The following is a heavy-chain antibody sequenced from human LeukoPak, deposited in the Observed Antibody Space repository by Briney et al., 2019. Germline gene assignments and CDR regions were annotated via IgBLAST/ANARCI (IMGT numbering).Heavy chain of an antibody. D-gene: IGHD3-10*01. CDR3: ARDISADGSGTRFDY. CDR1: GFTFSSYW. Sequence: PGGSLRLSCAASGFTFSSYWMSWVRQAPGKGLEWVANIKQDGSEKYYVDSVKGRFTISRDNAKNSLYLQMNSLRAEDTAVYYCARDISADGSGTRFDYWGQGTLVTVSS. V-gene: IGHV3-7*01. CDR2: IKQDGSEK. J-gene: IGHJ4*02.